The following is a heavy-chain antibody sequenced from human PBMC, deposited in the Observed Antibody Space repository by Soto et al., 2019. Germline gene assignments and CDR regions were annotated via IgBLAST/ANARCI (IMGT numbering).Heavy chain of an antibody. CDR1: GGSFSGYY. D-gene: IGHD6-19*01. V-gene: IGHV4-34*01. J-gene: IGHJ4*02. CDR2: INHSGST. CDR3: ARGPGIAVAGYYFDY. Sequence: SETLSLTCAVYGGSFSGYYWSWIRQPPGKGLGWIGEINHSGSTNYNPSLKSRVTISVDTSKNQFSLKLSSVTAADTAVYYCARGPGIAVAGYYFDYWGQGTLVTVSS.